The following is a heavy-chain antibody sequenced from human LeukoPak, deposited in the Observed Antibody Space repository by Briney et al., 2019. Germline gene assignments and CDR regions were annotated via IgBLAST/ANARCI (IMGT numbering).Heavy chain of an antibody. CDR2: ISTSGGT. CDR3: ARSNSGSYGWFDP. Sequence: SETLSLTCTVSGDSMSGYWGWVRQPAGKGLEWIGRISTSGGTDYNPSLKSRITMSVDTSKNQFSLKLRSMTAADTAVYYCARSNSGSYGWFDPWGQGTLVIVSS. D-gene: IGHD1-26*01. CDR1: GDSMSGY. V-gene: IGHV4-4*07. J-gene: IGHJ5*02.